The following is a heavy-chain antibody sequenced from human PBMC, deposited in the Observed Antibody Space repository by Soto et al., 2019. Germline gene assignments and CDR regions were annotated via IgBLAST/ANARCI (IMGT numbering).Heavy chain of an antibody. D-gene: IGHD3-22*01. CDR2: ISAYNGNT. J-gene: IGHJ4*02. CDR3: ARDLEYYYDSSGYGGN. CDR1: GYTFTSYG. V-gene: IGHV1-18*01. Sequence: ASVKVSCKASGYTFTSYGISWVRQAPGQGLEWMGWISAYNGNTNYAQRLQGRVTMTTDTSTSTAYMELRSLRSDDTAVYYCARDLEYYYDSSGYGGNWGQGTLVTVSS.